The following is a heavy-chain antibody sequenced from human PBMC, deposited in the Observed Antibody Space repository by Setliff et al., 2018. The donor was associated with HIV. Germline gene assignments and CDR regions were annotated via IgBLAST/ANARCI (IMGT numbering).Heavy chain of an antibody. D-gene: IGHD1-26*01. CDR1: GYSFTDYY. V-gene: IGHV1-2*04. CDR2: INPKSDGT. CDR3: ARVRGELPFAYYMDV. Sequence: ASVKVSCKASGYSFTDYYIHWVRQAPGQGLEWMGWINPKSDGTNYAQKFQGWITMTRDTSISTAYMELSRLRSDDTAVYYCARVRGELPFAYYMDVWGKGTTVTVSS. J-gene: IGHJ6*03.